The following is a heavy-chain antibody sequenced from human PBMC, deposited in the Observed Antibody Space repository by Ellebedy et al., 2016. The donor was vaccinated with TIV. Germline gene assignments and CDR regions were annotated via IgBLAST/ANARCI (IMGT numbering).Heavy chain of an antibody. V-gene: IGHV4-38-2*02. J-gene: IGHJ6*03. CDR1: GYFISDGYY. CDR3: ARDGTVLVPAADMDV. D-gene: IGHD2-2*01. CDR2: GYHSGST. Sequence: SETLSLTCTVSGYFISDGYYWGWIRQPPGKGLEWIGSGYHSGSTFYNPSLKSRVSISVDTTKNQFSLRLASGTAADTAVYYCARDGTVLVPAADMDVWGKGTTVTVSS.